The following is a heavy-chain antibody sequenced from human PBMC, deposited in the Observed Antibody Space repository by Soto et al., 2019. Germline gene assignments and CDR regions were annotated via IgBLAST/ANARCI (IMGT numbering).Heavy chain of an antibody. V-gene: IGHV4-59*08. J-gene: IGHJ5*02. CDR2: IYYSGST. CDR1: GGSISSYY. D-gene: IGHD6-13*01. CDR3: ARLSSRWSGWFDP. Sequence: QVQLQESGPGLVKPSETLSLTCTVSGGSISSYYWSWIRQPPGKGLEWIGYIYYSGSTNYNPSLKSRVPISVDTSKNQFSLQLSSGTAADTAVYYCARLSSRWSGWFDPWGQGTLVTVSS.